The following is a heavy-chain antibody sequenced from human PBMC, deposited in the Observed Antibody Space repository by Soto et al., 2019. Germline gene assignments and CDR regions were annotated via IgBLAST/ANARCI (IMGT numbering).Heavy chain of an antibody. V-gene: IGHV3-74*01. D-gene: IGHD3-16*01. CDR3: ARSRGSGGVEYNMDV. CDR1: GFTFSSYW. CDR2: IMSDGSGT. J-gene: IGHJ6*02. Sequence: VQLVESGGGLVQPGGSLRLSWAASGFTFSSYWMHWVRQGPGEGLVWVSRIMSDGSGTTYADSVKGRFTISRDNAKNTLYLQMNSLRAEDTAVYHCARSRGSGGVEYNMDVWGQGTTVTVSS.